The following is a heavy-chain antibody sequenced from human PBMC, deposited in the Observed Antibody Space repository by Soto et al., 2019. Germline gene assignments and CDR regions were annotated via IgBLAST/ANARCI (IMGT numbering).Heavy chain of an antibody. CDR1: GFTFSSYA. CDR2: VSIGGST. Sequence: DVQLLESGGGLVQPEGSLRLSCAASGFTFSSYAMGWVRQGPGKGLAWVAVVSIGGSTHHADSVRGRFTISRDNSKNTLSLQMNSLTAEDTAVYFCAKRRGAGGHFDYWGQGALVTVSS. CDR3: AKRRGAGGHFDY. J-gene: IGHJ4*02. D-gene: IGHD2-15*01. V-gene: IGHV3-23*01.